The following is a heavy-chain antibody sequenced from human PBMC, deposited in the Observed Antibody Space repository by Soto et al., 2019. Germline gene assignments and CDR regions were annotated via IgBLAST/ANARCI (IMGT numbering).Heavy chain of an antibody. J-gene: IGHJ4*02. CDR1: GFSFSNYG. V-gene: IGHV3-33*06. CDR3: TKCQASFNFDY. Sequence: QVQLAESGGGVVQPGGSLTLSCAASGFSFSNYGMHWVRQAPGKGLEWVAAIFRDGNTKQYADSVKGRFSVSRDNSQNTLYLQMNSLRTEDTAVYYCTKCQASFNFDYWGQGALVTVSS. CDR2: IFRDGNTK.